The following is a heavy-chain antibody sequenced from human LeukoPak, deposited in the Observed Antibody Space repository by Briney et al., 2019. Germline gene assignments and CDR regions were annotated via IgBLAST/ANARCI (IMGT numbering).Heavy chain of an antibody. CDR3: AKSRELYDYYFDY. J-gene: IGHJ4*02. CDR1: GFTFSSYA. CDR2: ISGSGGSA. D-gene: IGHD3-10*01. V-gene: IGHV3-23*01. Sequence: PGGSLRLSCAASGFTFSSYAMSWVRQAPGKGLEWVSAISGSGGSAYYADSVKGRFTISRDNSKNTLYLQMNSLRAEDTAVYYCAKSRELYDYYFDYWGQGTLVTVSS.